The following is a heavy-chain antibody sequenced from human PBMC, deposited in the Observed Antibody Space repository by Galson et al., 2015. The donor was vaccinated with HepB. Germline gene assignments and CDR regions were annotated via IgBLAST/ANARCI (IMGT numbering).Heavy chain of an antibody. Sequence: SLRLSCAASGFTFSDYYMSWIRQAPGKGLEWVSYISSSSSYTNYADSVKGRFTISRDNAKNSLYLQMNSLRAEDTAVYYCARDLSSSWYRVGMPFDYWGQGTLVTVSS. CDR2: ISSSSSYT. V-gene: IGHV3-11*06. CDR3: ARDLSSSWYRVGMPFDY. D-gene: IGHD6-13*01. CDR1: GFTFSDYY. J-gene: IGHJ4*02.